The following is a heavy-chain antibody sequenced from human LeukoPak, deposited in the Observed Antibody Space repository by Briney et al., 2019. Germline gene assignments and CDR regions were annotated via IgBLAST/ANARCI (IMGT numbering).Heavy chain of an antibody. CDR3: ARVSGVGAPDY. J-gene: IGHJ4*02. CDR2: ISAYNGNT. Sequence: ASVKVSCKASGGTFSSYAISWVRQAPGQGLEWMGWISAYNGNTNYAQKLQGRVTITTDTSTSTAYMELRSLRSDGTAVYYCARVSGVGAPDYWGQGTLVTVSS. CDR1: GGTFSSYA. D-gene: IGHD1-26*01. V-gene: IGHV1-18*01.